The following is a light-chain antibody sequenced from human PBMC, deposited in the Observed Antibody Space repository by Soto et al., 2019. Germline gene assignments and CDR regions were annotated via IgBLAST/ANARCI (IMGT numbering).Light chain of an antibody. J-gene: IGKJ1*01. CDR2: LTS. Sequence: EIVLTQCPATLSSLPGDRVTLSCRASQAVNTRLAWYQHKPGQAPRLLIYLTSNRAAGIPARFSGSGSETDFTLTISDVEPEDFAVYYCHQRQSWPRTFGQGTKVDIK. CDR1: QAVNTR. CDR3: HQRQSWPRT. V-gene: IGKV3-11*01.